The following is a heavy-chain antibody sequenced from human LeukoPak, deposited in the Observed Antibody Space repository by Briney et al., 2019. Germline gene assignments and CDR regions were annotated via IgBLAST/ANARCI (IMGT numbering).Heavy chain of an antibody. V-gene: IGHV3-23*01. CDR2: ISGSCGST. D-gene: IGHD3-16*01. Sequence: GGSLRLSCAASGFTFSSYAMSWVRQAPGKGLEWVSAISGSCGSTYYADSVKGRFTISRDNSKNTLYLQMNSLRAEDTAVYYCVKDLVWGWLAYAFDIWGQGTMVTVSS. CDR3: VKDLVWGWLAYAFDI. J-gene: IGHJ3*02. CDR1: GFTFSSYA.